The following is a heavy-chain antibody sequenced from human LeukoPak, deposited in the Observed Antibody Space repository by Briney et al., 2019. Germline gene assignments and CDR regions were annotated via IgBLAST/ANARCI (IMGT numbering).Heavy chain of an antibody. CDR2: IYGGGNT. CDR3: ARGIYDSSTYYFDY. Sequence: PGGSLRLSCSASGLSISTKDMTWVRQAPGKGLEWASLIYGGGNTYYADSVKGRFTISRDFSKNTLFLQMNSLRVEDTAVYYCARGIYDSSTYYFDYWGQGALVTVSS. CDR1: GLSISTKD. V-gene: IGHV3-53*01. D-gene: IGHD3-22*01. J-gene: IGHJ4*02.